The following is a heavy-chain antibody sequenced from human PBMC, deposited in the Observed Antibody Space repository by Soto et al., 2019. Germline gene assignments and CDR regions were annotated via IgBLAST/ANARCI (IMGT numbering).Heavy chain of an antibody. V-gene: IGHV3-9*01. CDR2: ITWSRISL. CDR3: AKEDYCTGGRCPFDY. D-gene: IGHD2-8*02. J-gene: IGHJ4*02. CDR1: GFTFDDYG. Sequence: LVESGGAAVQPGGSLRLSCATSGFTFDDYGIHWVRQTPAKGLEWVSGITWSRISLGYADSVKGRFTISRDNAKKSVYLQMRSLKPEDTALYYCAKEDYCTGGRCPFDYWGQGTLVSVSS.